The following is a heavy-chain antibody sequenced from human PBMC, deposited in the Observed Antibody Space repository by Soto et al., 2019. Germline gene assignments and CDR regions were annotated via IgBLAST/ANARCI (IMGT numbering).Heavy chain of an antibody. Sequence: QVQLQESGPGLVKPSQTLSLTCTVSGGSISSGGYYWSWIRQHPGKGPEWIGYIYYSGSTYYNPSLKSRVTISVDTSKNQFSLKLSSVTAADTAVYYCAMTISSSSGIDAFDIWGQGTMVTVSS. V-gene: IGHV4-31*03. J-gene: IGHJ3*02. CDR1: GGSISSGGYY. CDR3: AMTISSSSGIDAFDI. D-gene: IGHD6-6*01. CDR2: IYYSGST.